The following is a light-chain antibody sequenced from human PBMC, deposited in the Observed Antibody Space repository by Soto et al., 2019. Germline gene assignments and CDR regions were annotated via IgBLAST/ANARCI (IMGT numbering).Light chain of an antibody. CDR1: QSVSYY. CDR2: DAS. V-gene: IGKV3-20*01. Sequence: DIVLTQSPGPLSLSPGERATLSCRASQSVSYYLAWYQQKPGQAPRLLIYDASSRATGVPDRYSASGSGTDFTLTISRLEPEDVAVFFCQQYGTSEIILGQGTRLEIK. J-gene: IGKJ5*01. CDR3: QQYGTSEII.